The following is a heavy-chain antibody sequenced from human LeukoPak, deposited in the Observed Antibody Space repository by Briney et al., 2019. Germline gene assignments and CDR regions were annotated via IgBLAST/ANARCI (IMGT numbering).Heavy chain of an antibody. CDR1: GGSISSGGYY. CDR2: IYYSGST. Sequence: PSETLSLTCTVSGGSISSGGYYWSWIRQHPGKGLEWVGYIYYSGSTYYNPSLKSRVTISVDTSKNQFSLKLSSVTAADTAVYYCARRDYLDHFYCIDVWDKGNTVTVSS. J-gene: IGHJ6*03. D-gene: IGHD3-10*01. CDR3: ARRDYLDHFYCIDV. V-gene: IGHV4-31*03.